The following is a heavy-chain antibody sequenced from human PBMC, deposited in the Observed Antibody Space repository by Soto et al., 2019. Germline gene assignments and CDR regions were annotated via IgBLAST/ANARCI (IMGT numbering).Heavy chain of an antibody. Sequence: EVQLLESGGGLVQPGGSLRLSCAASGFTFSSYAMSWVRQAPGKGLEWLSSISTSGGSTYYADSVKGRFTISRDNSNNTLYLQMNSLRAEDTAVYYCSLSDRYYSMDVWGLGTTVTVSS. V-gene: IGHV3-23*01. CDR2: ISTSGGST. J-gene: IGHJ6*02. CDR3: SLSDRYYSMDV. CDR1: GFTFSSYA.